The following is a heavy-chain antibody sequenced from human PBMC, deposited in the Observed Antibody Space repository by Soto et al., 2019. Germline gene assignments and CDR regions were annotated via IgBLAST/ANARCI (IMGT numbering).Heavy chain of an antibody. CDR2: VSPHSAST. CDR1: GYTFTAYD. Sequence: QVQLVQSGAEVRRPGASVRVSCKASGYTFTAYDINCARQATGQGLEWMGWVSPHSASTGFAQKFRGRITMTTNTTITTAYMELTSLRPDDSAVYFCARGGYSSSWEFDFWGPGTLVTVSP. CDR3: ARGGYSSSWEFDF. J-gene: IGHJ4*02. V-gene: IGHV1-8*01. D-gene: IGHD6-6*01.